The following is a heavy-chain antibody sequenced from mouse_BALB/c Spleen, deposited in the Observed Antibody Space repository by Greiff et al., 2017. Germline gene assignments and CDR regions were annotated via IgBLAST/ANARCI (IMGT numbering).Heavy chain of an antibody. CDR1: GFSLTSYG. J-gene: IGHJ4*01. Sequence: VKLVESGPGLVAPSQSLSITCTVSGFSLTSYGVHWVRQPPGKGLEWLGVIWAGGSTNYNSALMSRLSISKDNSKSQVFLKMNSLQTDDTAMYYCARGWLLRGMDYWGQGASVTVSS. CDR2: IWAGGST. CDR3: ARGWLLRGMDY. D-gene: IGHD2-3*01. V-gene: IGHV2-9*02.